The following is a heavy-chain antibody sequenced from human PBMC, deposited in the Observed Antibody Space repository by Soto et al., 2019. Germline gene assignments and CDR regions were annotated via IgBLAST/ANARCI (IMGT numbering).Heavy chain of an antibody. CDR3: ARDSYYDVLTGYSKNAFDI. J-gene: IGHJ3*02. CDR2: INPNTGGT. D-gene: IGHD3-9*01. V-gene: IGHV1-2*02. CDR1: GYTFTGYY. Sequence: GASVKVSCKASGYTFTGYYMHWVRQAPGQGLEWMGWINPNTGGTNYEQNFQGRGTMTRETSMRIGYMGLSGLRSDDTAVYYCARDSYYDVLTGYSKNAFDIWGQGTMVTVSS.